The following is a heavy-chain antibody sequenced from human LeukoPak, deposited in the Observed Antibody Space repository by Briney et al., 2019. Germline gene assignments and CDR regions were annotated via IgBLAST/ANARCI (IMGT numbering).Heavy chain of an antibody. J-gene: IGHJ6*02. V-gene: IGHV5-51*01. CDR1: GYSFTSYW. Sequence: GESLKISCKGSGYSFTSYWIGWVRQTPGKGLEWMGIIYPGDSDTRYSPSFQGQVTISADKSISTAYLQWSSLKASDTAMYYCARHQGYYYYGMDVWGQGTTVTVSS. CDR2: IYPGDSDT. CDR3: ARHQGYYYYGMDV.